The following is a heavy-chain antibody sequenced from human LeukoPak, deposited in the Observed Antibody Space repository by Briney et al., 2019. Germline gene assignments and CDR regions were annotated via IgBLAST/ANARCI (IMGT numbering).Heavy chain of an antibody. V-gene: IGHV3-23*01. CDR2: ISGSGGRT. D-gene: IGHD2-2*02. CDR3: AKVGHLGDCSGTTCYIDY. Sequence: PGGSLRLSCAAPGFTFNNYAMNWVRQAPGRGLEWVSSISGSGGRTYYADSVKGRFTISRDNSKNTVYLQMNTLRAEDTAVYYCAKVGHLGDCSGTTCYIDYWGQGTPVTVSS. J-gene: IGHJ4*02. CDR1: GFTFNNYA.